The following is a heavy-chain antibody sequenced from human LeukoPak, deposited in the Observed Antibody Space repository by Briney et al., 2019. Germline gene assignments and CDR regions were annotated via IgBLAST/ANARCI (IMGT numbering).Heavy chain of an antibody. CDR1: GYTFTGYY. J-gene: IGHJ6*02. V-gene: IGHV1-2*02. CDR2: INPNSGGT. D-gene: IGHD6-13*01. CDR3: ARELSSSWYPYYYYGMDV. Sequence: GASVKVSCKASGYTFTGYYMHWVRQAPGQGLEWMGWINPNSGGTNYAQKFQGRVTMTRDTSISTAYMELSRLRSDDTAVYYCARELSSSWYPYYYYGMDVWGQGTTVTVSS.